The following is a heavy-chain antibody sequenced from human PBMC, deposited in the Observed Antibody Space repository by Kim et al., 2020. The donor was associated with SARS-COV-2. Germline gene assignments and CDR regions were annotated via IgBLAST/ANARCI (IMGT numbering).Heavy chain of an antibody. V-gene: IGHV3-11*05. J-gene: IGHJ4*02. Sequence: GGSLRLSCAASGFTFSDYYMSWIRQAPGKGLEWVSYISSSSSYTNYADSVKGRFTISRDNAKNSLYLQMNSLRAEDTAVYYCARESYYGSGSYSSFDYWGQGTLVTVSS. CDR2: ISSSSSYT. CDR1: GFTFSDYY. D-gene: IGHD3-10*01. CDR3: ARESYYGSGSYSSFDY.